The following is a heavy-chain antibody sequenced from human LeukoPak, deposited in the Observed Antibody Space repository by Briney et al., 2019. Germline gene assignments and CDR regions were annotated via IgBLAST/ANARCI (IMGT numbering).Heavy chain of an antibody. J-gene: IGHJ4*02. CDR2: MNPNSGNT. V-gene: IGHV1-8*01. CDR3: ARGGAHYYDSSGYSDY. D-gene: IGHD3-22*01. Sequence: ASVKVSCKASGYTFTSYDINWVRQATGQGLEWMGWMNPNSGNTGYAQKFQGRATMTRNTSISTAYMELSSLRSEDTAVYYCARGGAHYYDSSGYSDYWGQGTLVTVSS. CDR1: GYTFTSYD.